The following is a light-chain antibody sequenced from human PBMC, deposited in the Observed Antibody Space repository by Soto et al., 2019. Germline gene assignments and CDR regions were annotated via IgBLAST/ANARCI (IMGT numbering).Light chain of an antibody. J-gene: IGKJ1*01. CDR1: QGISSY. CDR3: QQYYSYPRT. Sequence: AIRMTQSPSSFSASTRDRVTINCRARQGISSYLAWYQQKPGKAPKLLIYAASTLQSGVPSRFSGSGSGTDFTLTISCLQSEDFATYYCQQYYSYPRTFGQGTKVDIK. V-gene: IGKV1-8*01. CDR2: AAS.